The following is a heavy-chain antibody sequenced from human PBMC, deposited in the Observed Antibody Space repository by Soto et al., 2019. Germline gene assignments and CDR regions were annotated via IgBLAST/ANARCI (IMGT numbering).Heavy chain of an antibody. CDR3: ARVEDPLWGMDV. D-gene: IGHD2-15*01. Sequence: ASVKVSCKASGYTFTSYDMHWVRQAPGQGLEWMGWINPNSGGTNYAQKFRGWVTMTRDTSISTAYMELSRLRSDDTAVYYCARVEDPLWGMDVWGQGTTVTVSS. CDR1: GYTFTSYD. J-gene: IGHJ6*02. V-gene: IGHV1-2*04. CDR2: INPNSGGT.